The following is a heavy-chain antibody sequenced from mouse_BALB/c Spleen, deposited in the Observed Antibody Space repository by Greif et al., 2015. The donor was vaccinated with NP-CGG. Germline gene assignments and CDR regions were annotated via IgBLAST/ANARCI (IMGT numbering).Heavy chain of an antibody. D-gene: IGHD1-1*01. CDR1: GYTFTSYV. CDR3: ARYYYGSPYAMDY. J-gene: IGHJ4*01. CDR2: INPYNDGT. V-gene: IGHV1-14*01. Sequence: VQLKESGPELVKPGASVKMSCKASGYTFTSYVMHWVKQKPGQGLEWIGYINPYNDGTKYNEKFKGKATLTSDKSSSTAYMELSSLTSEDSAVYYCARYYYGSPYAMDYWGQGTSVTVSS.